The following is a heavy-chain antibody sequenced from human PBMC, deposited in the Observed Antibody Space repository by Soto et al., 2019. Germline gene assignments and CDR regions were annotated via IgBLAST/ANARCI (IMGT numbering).Heavy chain of an antibody. J-gene: IGHJ4*02. Sequence: SETLSLTCTVSGGSISSGGYYWSWIRQHPGKGLEWIGYIYYSGSTYYNPSLKSRVTISVDTSKNQFSLKLSSVTAADTAVYYCARSPYDSSGYFDYWGQGTLVTVSS. CDR2: IYYSGST. D-gene: IGHD3-22*01. CDR3: ARSPYDSSGYFDY. V-gene: IGHV4-31*03. CDR1: GGSISSGGYY.